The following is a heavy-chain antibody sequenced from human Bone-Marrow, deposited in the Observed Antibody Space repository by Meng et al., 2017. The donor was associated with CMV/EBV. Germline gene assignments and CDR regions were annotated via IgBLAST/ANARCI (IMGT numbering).Heavy chain of an antibody. CDR2: IKEDGSQK. CDR1: GFTFLNSW. Sequence: GESLKISCAASGFTFLNSWMTWVRQAPGKGPEWVATIKEDGSQKFYSASVKGRFTISRDNSKNTLYLQMNSLRAEDTAVYYCAREGGSYYGRYGMDVWGQGTTVTVSS. V-gene: IGHV3-7*01. CDR3: AREGGSYYGRYGMDV. D-gene: IGHD1-26*01. J-gene: IGHJ6*02.